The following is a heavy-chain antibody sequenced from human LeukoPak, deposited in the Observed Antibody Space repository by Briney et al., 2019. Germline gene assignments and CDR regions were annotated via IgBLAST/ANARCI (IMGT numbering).Heavy chain of an antibody. CDR1: GYTFTGYY. J-gene: IGHJ4*02. CDR2: INPNSGGT. V-gene: IGHV1-2*02. Sequence: GASVKVSCKASGYTFTGYYMHWVRQAPGQGLEWMGWINPNSGGTNYAQKFQGRVTMTRDTSISTAYMELSRLRSDDTAVYYCARDLSGGYYYFDYWGQGTLVTVSS. CDR3: ARDLSGGYYYFDY. D-gene: IGHD3-22*01.